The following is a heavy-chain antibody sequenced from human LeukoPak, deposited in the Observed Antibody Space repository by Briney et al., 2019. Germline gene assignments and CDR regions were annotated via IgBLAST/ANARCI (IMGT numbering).Heavy chain of an antibody. V-gene: IGHV1-46*01. CDR2: INPSGGST. CDR3: ARDSADYGDYDY. Sequence: ASVKVSCKASGYTFTSYFMHWVRQAPGQGLDWMGIINPSGGSTSYAQKFQGRVTMTRDTSTSTVYVELSSLRSEDTAVYYCARDSADYGDYDYWGQGTLVTVSS. CDR1: GYTFTSYF. J-gene: IGHJ4*02. D-gene: IGHD4-17*01.